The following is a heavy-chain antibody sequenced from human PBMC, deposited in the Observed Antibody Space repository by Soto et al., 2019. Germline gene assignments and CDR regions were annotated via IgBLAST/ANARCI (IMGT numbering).Heavy chain of an antibody. V-gene: IGHV1-46*01. J-gene: IGHJ4*02. Sequence: ASVNGSCKASGYTFTSYCVHWVRQAPGQGLEWMGIINPSGDSTSYAQKFQGRVTMTRDTSTSTVYMELSSLRSEDTAVYYCARSYYDYVWGSYRSAHSDYWGQGTLVTVSS. D-gene: IGHD3-16*02. CDR3: ARSYYDYVWGSYRSAHSDY. CDR2: INPSGDST. CDR1: GYTFTSYC.